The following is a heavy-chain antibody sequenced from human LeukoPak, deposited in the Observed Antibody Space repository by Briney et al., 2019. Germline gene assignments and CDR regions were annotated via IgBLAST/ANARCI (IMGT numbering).Heavy chain of an antibody. V-gene: IGHV1-24*01. CDR1: GYTLTELS. Sequence: ASVKVSCKVSGYTLTELSMHWVRQAPGKGLEWMGGFDPEDGETIYAQKFQGRVTMTTDTSTSTAYMELRSLRSDDTAVYYCARDRRWFGESTDAFDIWGQGTMVTVSS. CDR2: FDPEDGET. J-gene: IGHJ3*02. CDR3: ARDRRWFGESTDAFDI. D-gene: IGHD3-10*01.